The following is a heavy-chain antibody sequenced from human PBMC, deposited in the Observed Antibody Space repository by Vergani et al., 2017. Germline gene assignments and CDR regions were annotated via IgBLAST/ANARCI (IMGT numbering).Heavy chain of an antibody. Sequence: QLQLQESGPGLVKPSETLSLTCTVSGGSISSSSYYCGWIRQPPGKGLEWIGSIYYSGSTYYNPSLKSRVTISVDTSKNQFSLKLSSVTAADTAVYYCARLHYSSSWYEETDYWGQGTLVTVSS. CDR2: IYYSGST. CDR1: GGSISSSSYY. CDR3: ARLHYSSSWYEETDY. J-gene: IGHJ4*02. D-gene: IGHD6-13*01. V-gene: IGHV4-39*01.